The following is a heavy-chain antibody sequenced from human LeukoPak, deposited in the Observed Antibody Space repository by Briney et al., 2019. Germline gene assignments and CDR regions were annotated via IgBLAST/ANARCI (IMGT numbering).Heavy chain of an antibody. CDR2: IYFTGST. Sequence: SETLSLTCSASGGSISSGAYYWSWIPQHPGQGLEWIGYIYFTGSTHYNPSLKSRIYMSVDTSKSQFSLRRTSVTAADTPLYYCVRAEFNGSLDFWGQGTLVSVSS. J-gene: IGHJ4*02. CDR1: GGSISSGAYY. V-gene: IGHV4-31*03. CDR3: VRAEFNGSLDF. D-gene: IGHD1-26*01.